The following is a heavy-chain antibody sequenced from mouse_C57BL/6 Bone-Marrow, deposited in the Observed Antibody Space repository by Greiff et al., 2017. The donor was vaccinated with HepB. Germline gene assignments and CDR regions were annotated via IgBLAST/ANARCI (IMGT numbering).Heavy chain of an antibody. CDR1: GFTFSDYG. J-gene: IGHJ2*01. CDR2: ISSGSSTI. CDR3: ARQRFHYYGSSLDY. V-gene: IGHV5-17*01. Sequence: DVMLVESGGGLVKPGGSLKLSCAASGFTFSDYGMHWVRQAPEKGLEWVAYISSGSSTIYYADTVKGRFTISRDNAKNTLFLQMTSLRSEDTAMYYCARQRFHYYGSSLDYWGQGTTLTVSS. D-gene: IGHD1-1*01.